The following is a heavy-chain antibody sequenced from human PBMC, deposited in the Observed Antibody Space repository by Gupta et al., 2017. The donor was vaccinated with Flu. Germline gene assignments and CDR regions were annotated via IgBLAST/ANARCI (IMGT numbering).Heavy chain of an antibody. V-gene: IGHV3-48*03. J-gene: IGHJ4*02. CDR3: ARGHWDF. CDR2: ISSSAGT. CDR1: GFTFSSYE. Sequence: CAASGFTFSSYEFSWVRLAPGKGLEWVSYISSSAGTYYTDSVKGRFTISRDNAKNSVYLQINSLRGEDTAFYYCARGHWDFWGQGTLVTGSS.